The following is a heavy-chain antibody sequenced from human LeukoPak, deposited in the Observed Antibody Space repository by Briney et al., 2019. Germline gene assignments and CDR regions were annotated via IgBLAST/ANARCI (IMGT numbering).Heavy chain of an antibody. J-gene: IGHJ6*03. CDR1: GFTFSSYE. Sequence: PGGSLRLSCAASGFTFSSYEMNWVRQAPGQGLEWVSYIGSSGSTIYYADSVKGRFTISRDNAKNSLYLQMNSLRAEDTAVYYCARDARLGEVKYYMDVWGKGTTVTVSS. V-gene: IGHV3-48*03. CDR3: ARDARLGEVKYYMDV. D-gene: IGHD3-16*01. CDR2: IGSSGSTI.